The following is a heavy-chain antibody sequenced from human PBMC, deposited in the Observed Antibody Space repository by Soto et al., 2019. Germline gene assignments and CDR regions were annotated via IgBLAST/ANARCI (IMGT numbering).Heavy chain of an antibody. CDR2: IYPGDSDT. D-gene: IGHD6-13*01. J-gene: IGHJ4*02. CDR1: GYSFTSYW. Sequence: PGESLKISCKGSGYSFTSYWIGWVRQSSGKGLMWLGVIYPGDSDTRYSAFSQGQVTISADQSISTAYLQWSSLKASDTAMYYCVSFKSSWYDYWGQGTLVTVSS. V-gene: IGHV5-51*01. CDR3: VSFKSSWYDY.